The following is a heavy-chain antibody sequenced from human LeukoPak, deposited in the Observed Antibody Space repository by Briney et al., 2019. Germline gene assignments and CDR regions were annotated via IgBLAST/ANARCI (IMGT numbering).Heavy chain of an antibody. V-gene: IGHV3-7*03. CDR3: ARASVVRGVIIEYYFDY. CDR2: IKQDGSEK. J-gene: IGHJ4*02. CDR1: GFTFSSYW. D-gene: IGHD3-10*01. Sequence: GGSLRLSCAASGFTFSSYWMSWVRQAPGKGLEWVANIKQDGSEKYYVDSVKGRFTISRDNAKNSLYLQMNSLRAEDTAVYYCARASVVRGVIIEYYFDYWGRGTLVTVSS.